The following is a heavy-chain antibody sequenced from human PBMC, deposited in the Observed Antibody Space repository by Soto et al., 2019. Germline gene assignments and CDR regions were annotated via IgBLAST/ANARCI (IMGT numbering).Heavy chain of an antibody. V-gene: IGHV4-59*01. Sequence: ETLAVSCPVSGGSISSYYWSWIRQPPGKGLEWIGYIYYSGSTNYNPSLKSRVTISVDTSKNQFSLKLSSVTAADTAVYYCARAVRGVIKDWGQGTPVTVYS. J-gene: IGHJ4*02. CDR3: ARAVRGVIKD. CDR1: GGSISSYY. D-gene: IGHD3-10*01. CDR2: IYYSGST.